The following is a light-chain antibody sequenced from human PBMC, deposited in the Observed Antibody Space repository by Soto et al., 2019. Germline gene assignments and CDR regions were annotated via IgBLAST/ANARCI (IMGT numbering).Light chain of an antibody. CDR1: QSVGSS. J-gene: IGKJ1*01. V-gene: IGKV3-20*01. CDR2: GAS. CDR3: QQYGSSGT. Sequence: EIVLTQSPATLSLSPGERANISCRASQSVGSSLAWYQQKPGQAPRLLIYGASNRATGIPDRFSGSGSGTDFTLTISRLEPEDFAVYYCQQYGSSGTFGQGTKVDI.